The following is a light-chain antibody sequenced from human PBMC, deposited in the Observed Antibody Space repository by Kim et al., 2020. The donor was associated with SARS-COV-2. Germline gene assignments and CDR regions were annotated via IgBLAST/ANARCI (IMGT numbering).Light chain of an antibody. Sequence: SVGDRVTITCRASQDIRNWLAWDQQKPGKAPKLLIYGASSLQSGVPSRFSVGGSGTDFTLIISNLQPEDFASYYCQQTSSLPPWTFGQGTKVDIK. V-gene: IGKV1-12*01. CDR3: QQTSSLPPWT. J-gene: IGKJ1*01. CDR1: QDIRNW. CDR2: GAS.